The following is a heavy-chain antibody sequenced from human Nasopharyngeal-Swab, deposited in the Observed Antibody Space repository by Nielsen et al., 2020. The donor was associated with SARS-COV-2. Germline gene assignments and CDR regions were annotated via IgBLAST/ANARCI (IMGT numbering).Heavy chain of an antibody. CDR2: IYYSGST. Sequence: SETLSLTCTVSGGSISSSSYYWGWIRQPPGKGLEWIGSIYYSGSTNYNPSLKSRVAISVDTSKNQFSLKLSSVTAADTAVYYCARDHGYDYVWGSYRWGWFDPWGQGTLVTVSS. CDR3: ARDHGYDYVWGSYRWGWFDP. CDR1: GGSISSSSYY. D-gene: IGHD3-16*02. J-gene: IGHJ5*02. V-gene: IGHV4-39*07.